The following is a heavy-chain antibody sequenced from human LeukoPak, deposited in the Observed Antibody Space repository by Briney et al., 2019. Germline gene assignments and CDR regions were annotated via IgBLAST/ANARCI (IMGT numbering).Heavy chain of an antibody. CDR2: IYTSGST. D-gene: IGHD5-12*01. CDR1: GGSIRSYY. Sequence: SETLSLTCTVSGGSIRSYYWSWIREPAGKGLDWIGRIYTSGSTNYNPSLKSRVTMSVDTSKNQFSLKLSSVTAADTAVYYCARDRSGYDDAFDIWGQGTMVTVSS. CDR3: ARDRSGYDDAFDI. J-gene: IGHJ3*02. V-gene: IGHV4-4*07.